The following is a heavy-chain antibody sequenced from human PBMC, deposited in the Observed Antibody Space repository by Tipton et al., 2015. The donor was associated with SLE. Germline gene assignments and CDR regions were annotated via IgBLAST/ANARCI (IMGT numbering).Heavy chain of an antibody. CDR3: ARDENYYGMDV. Sequence: QLVQSGAEVKKPGSSVKVSCKASGYILTNYVISWVRQAPGQGLEWMGWITPYTGNSNYAQKLQDRVTMTTDTSTSTAYMELRSLRSDDTTVYYCARDENYYGMDVWGQGTTVTVSS. V-gene: IGHV1-18*01. CDR2: ITPYTGNS. CDR1: GYILTNYV. J-gene: IGHJ6*02.